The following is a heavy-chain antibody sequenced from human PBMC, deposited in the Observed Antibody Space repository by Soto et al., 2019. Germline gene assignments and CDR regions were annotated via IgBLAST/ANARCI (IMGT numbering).Heavy chain of an antibody. CDR2: ISGSGGTT. CDR3: AKFGSSTSLANNCFDP. V-gene: IGHV3-23*01. D-gene: IGHD2-2*01. Sequence: GGSLRLSCAASGFTFSTYAMSWVRQAPGKGLEWVSAISGSGGTTYYADSVKGRFTISRDNSNNTLYLQMNSLRAEDTAVYYCAKFGSSTSLANNCFDPWGQGTLVTVSS. CDR1: GFTFSTYA. J-gene: IGHJ5*02.